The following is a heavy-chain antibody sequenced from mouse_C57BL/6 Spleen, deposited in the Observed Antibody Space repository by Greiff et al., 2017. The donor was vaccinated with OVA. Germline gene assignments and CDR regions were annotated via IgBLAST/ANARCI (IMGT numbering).Heavy chain of an antibody. CDR2: IHPNSGST. V-gene: IGHV1-64*01. D-gene: IGHD1-1*01. CDR1: GYTFTSYW. Sequence: VQLKQPGAELVKPGASVKLSCKASGYTFTSYWMHWVKQRPGQGLEWIGMIHPNSGSTNYNEKFKSKATLTVDKSSSTAYMQLSSLTSEDSAVYYCASNRLLLPYYFDYWGQGTTLTVSS. J-gene: IGHJ2*01. CDR3: ASNRLLLPYYFDY.